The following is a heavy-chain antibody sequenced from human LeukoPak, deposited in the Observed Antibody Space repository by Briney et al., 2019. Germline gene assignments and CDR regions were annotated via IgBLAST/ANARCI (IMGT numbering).Heavy chain of an antibody. CDR1: GFTFSRYT. Sequence: GRALRLSCAAPGFTFSRYTMHWVRQAPGKGLEWVAVIFYDGSEKYYADSMGGRFTISRDNSKNTVYLQLSSLRTEDTAVYYCARGEAVAGTGFLVYWGHGTLVSVSS. V-gene: IGHV3-30-3*01. CDR3: ARGEAVAGTGFLVY. D-gene: IGHD6-19*01. J-gene: IGHJ4*01. CDR2: IFYDGSEK.